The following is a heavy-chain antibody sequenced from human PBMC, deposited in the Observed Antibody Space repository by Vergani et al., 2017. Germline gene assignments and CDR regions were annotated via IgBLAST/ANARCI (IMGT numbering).Heavy chain of an antibody. Sequence: QVQLQESGPGLVKPPGTLSLTCAVSSGSISSSHWWTWVRQPPGKGLEWIGEIYHSGITNYNPSLKSRVTISVDKSKNQFSLRLSSVIAADTAVYYCARGLSTYYYFYGLDFWGQGTTVTVSS. J-gene: IGHJ6*02. V-gene: IGHV4-4*03. CDR2: IYHSGIT. CDR1: SGSISSSHW. CDR3: ARGLSTYYYFYGLDF. D-gene: IGHD3-16*01.